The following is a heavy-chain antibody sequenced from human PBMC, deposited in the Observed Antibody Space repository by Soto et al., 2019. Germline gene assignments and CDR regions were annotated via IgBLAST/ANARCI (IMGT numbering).Heavy chain of an antibody. D-gene: IGHD3-10*01. CDR2: TYYRSKWYN. J-gene: IGHJ4*02. Sequence: SQTLSLTCVISGDSVSSNSASWTWIRQSPSRGLEWLGRTYYRSKWYNDYAESLKSRITINPDTSNNQFSLQLNSVTPDDTAVYYCARDQAQLRGLDYWGQGTLVTVSS. V-gene: IGHV6-1*01. CDR1: GDSVSSNSAS. CDR3: ARDQAQLRGLDY.